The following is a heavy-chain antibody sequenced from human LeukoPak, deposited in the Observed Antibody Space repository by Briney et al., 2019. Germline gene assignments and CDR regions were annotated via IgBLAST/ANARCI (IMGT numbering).Heavy chain of an antibody. D-gene: IGHD2-2*01. CDR2: ISPDGSTT. CDR1: GFTFSRYW. Sequence: GGSLRLSCAASGFTFSRYWMHWVRQAPGKGLMWVSRISPDGSTTLYADSVKGRFTISRDNSNSTLYLQMNSLRAEDTAVYYCARDKSTSCYYFDYWGQGTLVTVSS. J-gene: IGHJ4*02. CDR3: ARDKSTSCYYFDY. V-gene: IGHV3-74*03.